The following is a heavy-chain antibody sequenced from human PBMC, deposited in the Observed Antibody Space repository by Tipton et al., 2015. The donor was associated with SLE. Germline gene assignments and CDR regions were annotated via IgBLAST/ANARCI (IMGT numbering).Heavy chain of an antibody. J-gene: IGHJ4*02. D-gene: IGHD6-19*01. CDR3: AKNKAVPEN. CDR1: GDSISSSGYQ. Sequence: TLSLTCTVFGDSISSSGYQWGWIRQPPGKGLEWIGRISYSENTYYNPSLRSRVTLLLDMSKNQFSLHLSSVTAADTAIYYCAKNKAVPENWGQGTLVTVSS. CDR2: ISYSENT. V-gene: IGHV4-39*07.